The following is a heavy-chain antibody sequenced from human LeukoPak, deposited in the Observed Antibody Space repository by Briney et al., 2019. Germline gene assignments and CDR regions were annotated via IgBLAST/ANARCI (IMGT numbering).Heavy chain of an antibody. J-gene: IGHJ4*02. CDR1: GGSISSYY. CDR3: ARGPELRPINYFDY. CDR2: IYYSGST. V-gene: IGHV4-59*01. D-gene: IGHD1-7*01. Sequence: SETLSLTCTVSGGSISSYYWSWLRQPPGKGLEWIGYIYYSGSTNHNPSLTRRVTISVDTSKNQFSLKLSSVTAADTAVYYCARGPELRPINYFDYWGQGTLVTVSS.